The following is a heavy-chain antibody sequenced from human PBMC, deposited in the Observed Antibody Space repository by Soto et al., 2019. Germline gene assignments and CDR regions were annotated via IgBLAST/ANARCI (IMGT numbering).Heavy chain of an antibody. J-gene: IGHJ3*02. CDR3: GILRCLEWAQDAYDS. CDR1: GYTFTSYG. D-gene: IGHD3-3*01. V-gene: IGHV1-18*01. CDR2: ISAYNGNT. Sequence: ASVKVSCKASGYTFTSYGISWVRQAPGQGLEWMGWISAYNGNTNYAQKLQGRVTMTTDTSTSTAYMELRSLRSDDTAVYYCGILRCLEWAQDAYDSWGQGTMVTVSS.